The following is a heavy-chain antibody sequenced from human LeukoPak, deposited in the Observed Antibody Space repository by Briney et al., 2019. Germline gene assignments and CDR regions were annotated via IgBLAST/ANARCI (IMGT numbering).Heavy chain of an antibody. CDR2: ISGSGGST. V-gene: IGHV3-23*01. CDR1: GFTFSSYA. CDR3: AKDQITMIVVVIPDSFDY. Sequence: GGSLRLSCAASGFTFSSYAVSWVRQAPGKGLEWVSAISGSGGSTYYADSVKGRFTISRDNSKNTLYLQMNSLRAEDTAVYYCAKDQITMIVVVIPDSFDYWGQGTLVTVSS. J-gene: IGHJ4*02. D-gene: IGHD3-22*01.